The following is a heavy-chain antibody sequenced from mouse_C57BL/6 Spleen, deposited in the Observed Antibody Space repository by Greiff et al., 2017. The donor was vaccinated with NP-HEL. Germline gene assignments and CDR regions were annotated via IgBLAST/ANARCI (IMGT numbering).Heavy chain of an antibody. D-gene: IGHD1-1*01. CDR1: GYSFTSYY. CDR3: ARVFGNYYGSSYEDAMDY. J-gene: IGHJ4*01. V-gene: IGHV1-66*01. CDR2: IYPGRGNT. Sequence: QVQLQQSGPELVKPGASVKISCKASGYSFTSYYIHWVKQRPGQGLEWIGWIYPGRGNTKYNEKFKGKATLTADTSSSTAYMQLSSLTSEDSAVYYCARVFGNYYGSSYEDAMDYWGQGTSVTVSS.